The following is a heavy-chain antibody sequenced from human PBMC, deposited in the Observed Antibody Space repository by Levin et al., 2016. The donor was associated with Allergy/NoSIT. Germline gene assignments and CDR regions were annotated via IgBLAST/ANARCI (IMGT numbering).Heavy chain of an antibody. CDR3: ARAVGVGERSPRFDY. Sequence: SETLSLTCTVSGGSISSYYWSWIRQPPGKGLEWIGYIYYSGSTNYNPSLKSRVTISVDTSKNQFSLKLSSVTAADTAVYYCARAVGVGERSPRFDYWGQGTLVTVSS. CDR2: IYYSGST. J-gene: IGHJ4*02. V-gene: IGHV4-59*01. D-gene: IGHD1-1*01. CDR1: GGSISSYY.